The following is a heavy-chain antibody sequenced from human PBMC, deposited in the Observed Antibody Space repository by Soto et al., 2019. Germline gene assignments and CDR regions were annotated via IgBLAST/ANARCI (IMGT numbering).Heavy chain of an antibody. J-gene: IGHJ4*02. CDR2: IYYSGST. V-gene: IGHV4-59*01. D-gene: IGHD3-22*01. CDR1: GGSISSYY. Sequence: PSETLSLTCTVSGGSISSYYWSWIRQPPGKGLEWIGYIYYSGSTNYNPSLKSRVTISVDTSKNQFSLELRSLTSEDTAVYYCARDVIGHDNYETIGYYFDHWGQGTLVTVSS. CDR3: ARDVIGHDNYETIGYYFDH.